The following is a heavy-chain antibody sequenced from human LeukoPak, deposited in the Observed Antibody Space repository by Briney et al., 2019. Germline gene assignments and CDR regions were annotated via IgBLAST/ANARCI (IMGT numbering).Heavy chain of an antibody. V-gene: IGHV4-34*01. J-gene: IGHJ4*02. D-gene: IGHD3-9*01. CDR3: ARGVRDYDILNY. CDR1: GGSFSGYY. CDR2: INHSGGT. Sequence: PSETLSLTCAVYGGSFSGYYWSWIRQPPGKGLEWIGEINHSGGTNYNPSLKSRVTLSVDTSKNQFSLKLSSVTAADTAVYYCARGVRDYDILNYWGQGTLVTVSS.